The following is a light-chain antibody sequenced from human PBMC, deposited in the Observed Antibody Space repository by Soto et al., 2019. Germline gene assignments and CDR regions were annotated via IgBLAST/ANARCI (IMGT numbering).Light chain of an antibody. CDR2: DAS. J-gene: IGKJ1*01. CDR3: QQYGT. V-gene: IGKV1-5*01. Sequence: DIQMTQSPSTLSASVGDRVTITCRASQSISSWLAWYQQKPGKAPKLLIYDASSLESGVPSRFSGSGSGTEFTLTISSLQPDDFATYYCQQYGTCGQGNKGDIK. CDR1: QSISSW.